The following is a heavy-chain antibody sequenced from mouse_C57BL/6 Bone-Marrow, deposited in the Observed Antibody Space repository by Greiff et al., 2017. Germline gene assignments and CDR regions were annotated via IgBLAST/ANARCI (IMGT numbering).Heavy chain of an antibody. CDR3: ARGGSFAY. CDR2: ISDGGSYT. Sequence: DVHLVESGGGLVKPGGSLKLSCAASGFTFSSYAMSWVRQTPEKRLEWVATISDGGSYTYYPDNVKGRFTISRDNAKNNLYLQMSHLKSEDTAMXYCARGGSFAYWGQGTLVTVSA. V-gene: IGHV5-4*01. CDR1: GFTFSSYA. J-gene: IGHJ3*01. D-gene: IGHD1-1*02.